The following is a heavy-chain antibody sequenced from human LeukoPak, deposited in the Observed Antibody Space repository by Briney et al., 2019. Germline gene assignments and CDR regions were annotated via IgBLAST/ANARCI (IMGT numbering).Heavy chain of an antibody. V-gene: IGHV3-30*03. D-gene: IGHD5-24*01. CDR3: ASPGSREGYSLGY. CDR1: GFPFSSFR. CDR2: ISYNGSNK. Sequence: GGSLRLSCAASGFPFSSFRMPWVRQAPGKELEWVAVISYNGSNKYYADSVKGRFIITRDDSKNTLYLQMNRLRAEDTAMYYCASPGSREGYSLGYWGQGTLVTVSS. J-gene: IGHJ4*02.